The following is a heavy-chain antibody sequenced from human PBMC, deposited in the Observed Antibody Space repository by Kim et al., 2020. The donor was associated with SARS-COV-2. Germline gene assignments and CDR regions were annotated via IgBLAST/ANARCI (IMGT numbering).Heavy chain of an antibody. Sequence: GESLKISCKGSGYSFTSYWISWVRQMPGKGLEWMGRIDPSDSYTNYSPSFQGHVTISADKSISTAYLQWSSLKASDTAMYYCARQGDGSGIRSAFDIWGQGTMVTVSS. J-gene: IGHJ3*02. D-gene: IGHD3-10*01. CDR2: IDPSDSYT. CDR1: GYSFTSYW. V-gene: IGHV5-10-1*01. CDR3: ARQGDGSGIRSAFDI.